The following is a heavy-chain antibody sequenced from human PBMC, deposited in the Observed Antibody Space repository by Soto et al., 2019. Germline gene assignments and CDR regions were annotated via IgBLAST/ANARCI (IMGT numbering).Heavy chain of an antibody. J-gene: IGHJ4*02. CDR2: ISYDGSNK. V-gene: IGHV3-30*18. CDR3: AKGGYCSSTSCPASLDY. CDR1: GFTFSSYG. D-gene: IGHD2-2*01. Sequence: GSLRLSCAASGFTFSSYGMHWVRQAPGKGLEWVAVISYDGSNKYYADSVKGRFTISRDNSKNTLYLQMNSLRAEDTAVYYCAKGGYCSSTSCPASLDYWGQGTLVTVSS.